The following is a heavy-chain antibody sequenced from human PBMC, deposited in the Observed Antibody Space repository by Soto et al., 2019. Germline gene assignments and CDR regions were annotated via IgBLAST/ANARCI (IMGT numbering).Heavy chain of an antibody. CDR3: ARRDYSNRELDY. CDR2: IYYSGGT. J-gene: IGHJ4*02. Sequence: SETLSLTCTVSGGSISSYYWSWIRQPPGKGLEWIGSIYYSGGTYYNPSLKSRVTISVDTSKNQFSLKLSSVTAADTAVYYCARRDYSNRELDYWGQGTLVTVSS. CDR1: GGSISSYY. D-gene: IGHD4-4*01. V-gene: IGHV4-59*08.